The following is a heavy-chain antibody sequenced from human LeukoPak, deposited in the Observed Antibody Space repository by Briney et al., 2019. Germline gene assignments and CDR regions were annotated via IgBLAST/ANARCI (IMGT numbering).Heavy chain of an antibody. Sequence: SETLSLTCTVSGGSISSSSYYWGWIRQPPGKGLEWIGSIYYSGSTYYNPSIKSRVTISVDRSNNQFSLKVNSMTAADTAVYYCARDRSSSGFDYWGQGTLVTVSS. J-gene: IGHJ4*02. V-gene: IGHV4-39*07. CDR1: GGSISSSSYY. D-gene: IGHD6-6*01. CDR2: IYYSGST. CDR3: ARDRSSSGFDY.